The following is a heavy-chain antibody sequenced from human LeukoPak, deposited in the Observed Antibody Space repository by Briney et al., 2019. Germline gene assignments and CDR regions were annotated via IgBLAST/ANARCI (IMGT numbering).Heavy chain of an antibody. CDR2: MNPNSGGT. CDR3: ARIPTPYGSGSLIPHYYMDV. Sequence: ASVKVSCKAPGYTFTSYYMHWVRQAPGQGLEWMGWMNPNSGGTNYAQKFQGRVTMTRDTSISTAYMELSKLRSDDTAVYYCARIPTPYGSGSLIPHYYMDVWGKGTTVTVFS. V-gene: IGHV1-2*02. D-gene: IGHD3-10*01. J-gene: IGHJ6*03. CDR1: GYTFTSYY.